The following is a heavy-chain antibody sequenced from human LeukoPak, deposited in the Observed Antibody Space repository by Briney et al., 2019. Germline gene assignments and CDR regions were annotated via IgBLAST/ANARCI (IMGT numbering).Heavy chain of an antibody. D-gene: IGHD4-17*01. V-gene: IGHV3-21*01. Sequence: GGSLRLSCAASGFTFSSYSMNWVRQAPGKGLEWVSYISSSSSYIYYADSVKGRFTISRDNAKNSLYLQMNSLRAEDTAVYYCSRDRDYGDYDENFDYWGQGTLVTVSS. CDR1: GFTFSSYS. CDR3: SRDRDYGDYDENFDY. CDR2: ISSSSSYI. J-gene: IGHJ4*02.